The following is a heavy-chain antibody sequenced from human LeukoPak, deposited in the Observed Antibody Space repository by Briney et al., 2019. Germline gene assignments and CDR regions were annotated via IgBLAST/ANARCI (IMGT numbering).Heavy chain of an antibody. D-gene: IGHD1-26*01. J-gene: IGHJ4*02. Sequence: GASVKVSCKASGYTFTSYYMHWVRQAPGQGLEWMGWINPNSGGTNYAQKFQGRVTMTRDTSISTAYMELSRLRSDDTAVYYCARVKGDSGSYVIYYWGQGTLVTVSS. CDR3: ARVKGDSGSYVIYY. V-gene: IGHV1-2*02. CDR2: INPNSGGT. CDR1: GYTFTSYY.